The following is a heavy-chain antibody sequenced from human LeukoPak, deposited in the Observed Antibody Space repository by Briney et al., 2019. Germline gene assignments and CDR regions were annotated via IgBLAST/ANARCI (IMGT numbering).Heavy chain of an antibody. CDR1: GYTSTSYG. CDR2: ISAYNGNT. CDR3: ARAILGVTAIGRNAFDI. D-gene: IGHD2-21*02. V-gene: IGHV1-18*01. J-gene: IGHJ3*02. Sequence: ASVKVSCKASGYTSTSYGISWVRQAPGQGLEWMGWISAYNGNTNYAQKPQGRVTMTTDTSASTAYMELRSLRSDDTAVYYCARAILGVTAIGRNAFDIWGQGTMVTVSS.